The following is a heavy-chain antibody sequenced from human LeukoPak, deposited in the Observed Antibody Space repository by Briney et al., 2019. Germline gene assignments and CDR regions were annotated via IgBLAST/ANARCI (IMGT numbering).Heavy chain of an antibody. CDR2: ISGDGAVS. V-gene: IGHV3-23*01. CDR3: AQNRLDCTNTPCYVY. D-gene: IGHD2-8*01. Sequence: GGSLRLSCAPSGFTFSTYAMTWVRQAPGKGLEWVSAISGDGAVSYYADSVKGRFTISRDNSKSTLYLQMNSLRAEDTVVYYCAQNRLDCTNTPCYVYWGQGTLVTVSS. CDR1: GFTFSTYA. J-gene: IGHJ4*02.